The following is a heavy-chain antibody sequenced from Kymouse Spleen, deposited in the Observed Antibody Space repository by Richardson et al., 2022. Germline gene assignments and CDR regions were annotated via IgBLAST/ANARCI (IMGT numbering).Heavy chain of an antibody. Sequence: EVQLVESGGGLVQPGGSLRLSCAASGFTFSSYAMSWVRQAPGKGLEWVSAISGSGGSTYYADSVKGRFTISRDNSKNTLYLQMNSLRAEDTAVYYCAKDQQWLVQGYYYYYGMDVWGQGTTVTVSS. CDR3: AKDQQWLVQGYYYYYGMDV. D-gene: IGHD6-19*01. CDR2: ISGSGGST. CDR1: GFTFSSYA. V-gene: IGHV3-23*04. J-gene: IGHJ6*02.